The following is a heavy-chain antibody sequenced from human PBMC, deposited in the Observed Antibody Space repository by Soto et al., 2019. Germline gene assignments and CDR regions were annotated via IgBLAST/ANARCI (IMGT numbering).Heavy chain of an antibody. CDR2: IYHSGST. CDR3: AGIISTTVLFDY. Sequence: LSLTCAVSGYSLSSGYYWGWIRQPPGKGLEWIGSIYHSGSTYYNPSLKSRVTISVDTSKNQFSLTLSSVTAADTAVYYCAGIISTTVLFDYWGQGTLVTVSS. CDR1: GYSLSSGYY. V-gene: IGHV4-38-2*01. J-gene: IGHJ4*02. D-gene: IGHD4-4*01.